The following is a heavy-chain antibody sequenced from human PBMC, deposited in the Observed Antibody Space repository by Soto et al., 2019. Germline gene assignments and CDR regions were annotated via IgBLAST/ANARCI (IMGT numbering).Heavy chain of an antibody. D-gene: IGHD4-17*01. J-gene: IGHJ6*04. V-gene: IGHV3-23*01. CDR3: TKVRGDPV. CDR1: GFTFSNYA. CDR2: ISAGRST. Sequence: EVQVLESGGDLVQPGGSLRLSCAASGFTFSNYAMNWVRQAPGKGPEWVSGISAGRSTYYADSVKGRFTISRDNSKSTLFLQMDSLRAEDTGLYYCTKVRGDPVWGKGTTVTVSS.